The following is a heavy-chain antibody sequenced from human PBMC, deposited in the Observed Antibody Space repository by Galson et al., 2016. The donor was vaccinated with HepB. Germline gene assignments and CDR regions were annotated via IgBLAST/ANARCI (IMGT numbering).Heavy chain of an antibody. CDR1: GFTFSTYW. Sequence: SLRLSCAASGFTFSTYWMNWVRQAPGKGLEWVADIKQDGSATYYVDSVKGRFTISRDNAKNTLYLQMSSLRVEDTAVYYCVRETNKPTVLVEGDSWGQGTLVTVSS. CDR2: IKQDGSAT. CDR3: VRETNKPTVLVEGDS. V-gene: IGHV3-7*05. J-gene: IGHJ5*02. D-gene: IGHD2-8*02.